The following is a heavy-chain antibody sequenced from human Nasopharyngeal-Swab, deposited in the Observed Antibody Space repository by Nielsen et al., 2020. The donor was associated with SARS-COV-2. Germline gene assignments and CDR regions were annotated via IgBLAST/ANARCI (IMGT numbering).Heavy chain of an antibody. CDR2: ISSSSSTI. D-gene: IGHD3-22*01. Sequence: VRQAPGQGLEWVSYISSSSSTIYYADSVKGRFTISRDNAKNSLYLQMNSLRAEDTAVYYCARALHIYYYDSSGYFGDAFDIWGQGTMVTVSS. J-gene: IGHJ3*02. CDR3: ARALHIYYYDSSGYFGDAFDI. V-gene: IGHV3-48*01.